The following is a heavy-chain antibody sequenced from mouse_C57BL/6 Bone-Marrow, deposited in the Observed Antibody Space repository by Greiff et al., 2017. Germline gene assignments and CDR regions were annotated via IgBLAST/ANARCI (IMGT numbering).Heavy chain of an antibody. CDR2: ISSGSSTI. CDR3: ASRYGSENWYFDV. D-gene: IGHD1-1*01. V-gene: IGHV5-17*01. CDR1: GFTFSDYG. J-gene: IGHJ1*03. Sequence: EVKLMESGGGLVKPGGSLKLSCAASGFTFSDYGMHWVRQAPEKGLEWVAYISSGSSTIYYADTVTGRFTISRDNAKNTLFLQMTSLRAEDTAMYYCASRYGSENWYFDVWGTGTTVTVSS.